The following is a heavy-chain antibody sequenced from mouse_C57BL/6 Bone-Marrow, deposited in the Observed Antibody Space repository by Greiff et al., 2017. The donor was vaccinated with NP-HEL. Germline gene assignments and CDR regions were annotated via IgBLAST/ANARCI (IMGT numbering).Heavy chain of an antibody. J-gene: IGHJ2*01. D-gene: IGHD1-1*01. V-gene: IGHV5-12*01. Sequence: EVKVVESGGGLVQPGGSLKLSCAASGFTFSDYYMYWVRQTPEKRLEWVAYISNGGGSTYYPDTVKGRFTISRDNAKNTLYLQMSRLKSEDTAMYYCARGVTTVVALDYWGQGTTLTVSS. CDR1: GFTFSDYY. CDR2: ISNGGGST. CDR3: ARGVTTVVALDY.